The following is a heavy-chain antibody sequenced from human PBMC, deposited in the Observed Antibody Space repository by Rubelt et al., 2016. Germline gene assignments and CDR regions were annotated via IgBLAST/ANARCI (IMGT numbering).Heavy chain of an antibody. CDR2: ISSSSSTM. D-gene: IGHD6-19*01. CDR1: GFTFSSYG. CDR3: ARDGQWLVPDY. V-gene: IGHV3-48*02. Sequence: VQLVESGGGVVQPGRSLRLSCAASGFTFSSYGMHWVRQAPGKGLEWVSDISSSSSTMYYADSVKGRFTISRDNAKNSLYLQMKSLRDEDTAVYYCARDGQWLVPDYWGQGTLVTVSS. J-gene: IGHJ4*02.